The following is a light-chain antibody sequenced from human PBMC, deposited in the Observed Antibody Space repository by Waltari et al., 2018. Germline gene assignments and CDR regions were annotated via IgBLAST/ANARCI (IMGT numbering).Light chain of an antibody. Sequence: DIVMTQSPLSLPVTPGEPASISCRSSQSLLHRNGYNYLDWYLQKPGQSPQLLIYLGSNRASGVPDRFSGSGSGTDFTLKIRRVEAEDFGVYFCMQALQTPITFGQGTRLEIK. CDR1: QSLLHRNGYNY. V-gene: IGKV2-28*01. CDR3: MQALQTPIT. J-gene: IGKJ5*01. CDR2: LGS.